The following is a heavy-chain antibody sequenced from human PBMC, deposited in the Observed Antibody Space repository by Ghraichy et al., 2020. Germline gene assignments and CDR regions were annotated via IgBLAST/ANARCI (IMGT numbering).Heavy chain of an antibody. V-gene: IGHV4-39*01. D-gene: IGHD2-21*01. CDR2: IYYSGST. Sequence: SQTLSLTCTVSGGSISSSSYYWGWIRQPPGKGLEWIGSIYYSGSTYYNPSLKSRVTISVDTSKNQFSLKLSSVTAADTAVYYCARIYIFTKAYYFDYWGQGTLVTVSS. CDR1: GGSISSSSYY. CDR3: ARIYIFTKAYYFDY. J-gene: IGHJ4*02.